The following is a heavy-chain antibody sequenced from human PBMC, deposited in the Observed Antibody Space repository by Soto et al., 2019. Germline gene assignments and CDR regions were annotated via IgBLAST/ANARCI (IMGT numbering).Heavy chain of an antibody. J-gene: IGHJ6*03. D-gene: IGHD4-17*01. Sequence: QVQLQESGPGLVKPSGTLSLTCAVSSGSISSSNWWSWVRQPPGKGLEWIGEIYHSGNTNYNPSLKGRFNTSVDKSKNQFPLKRGSVTAADRAVYYCACLGDYVAYSSRYYMDVWGKGTTVPRSS. V-gene: IGHV4-4*02. CDR3: ACLGDYVAYSSRYYMDV. CDR2: IYHSGNT. CDR1: SGSISSSNW.